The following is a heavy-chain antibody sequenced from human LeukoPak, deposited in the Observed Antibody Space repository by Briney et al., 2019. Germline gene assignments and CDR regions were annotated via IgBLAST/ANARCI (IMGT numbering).Heavy chain of an antibody. Sequence: SETLSLTCTVSGGSISSYYWSWIRQPPGKGLEWIGYIYYSGSTNYNPSLKSRATISVDTSKNQFSLKLSSVTAADTAVYYCARFGWLRSDWFDYWGQGTLVTVSS. J-gene: IGHJ4*02. V-gene: IGHV4-59*01. CDR1: GGSISSYY. D-gene: IGHD5-12*01. CDR2: IYYSGST. CDR3: ARFGWLRSDWFDY.